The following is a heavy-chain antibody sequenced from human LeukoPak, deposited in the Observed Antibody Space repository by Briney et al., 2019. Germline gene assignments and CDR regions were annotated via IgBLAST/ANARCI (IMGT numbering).Heavy chain of an antibody. Sequence: RAGGSLRLSCAASGFTFSSYAMGWVRQAPGKGLEWVSAITASGGNTYYADSVKGRFTISRDNSKNTPYLQVNSLRAEDTAVYYCAKGNGYSYGRYYFDYWGQGTLVTVSS. CDR3: AKGNGYSYGRYYFDY. J-gene: IGHJ4*02. CDR2: ITASGGNT. V-gene: IGHV3-23*01. D-gene: IGHD5-18*01. CDR1: GFTFSSYA.